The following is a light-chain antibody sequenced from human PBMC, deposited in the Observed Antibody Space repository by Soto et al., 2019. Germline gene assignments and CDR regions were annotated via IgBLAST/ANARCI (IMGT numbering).Light chain of an antibody. CDR3: VSFAGGTDV. CDR1: SSDVGAYIF. V-gene: IGLV2-8*01. J-gene: IGLJ1*01. Sequence: QCELTQPPYASGYPGQSVTISCTGTSSDVGAYIFVSWYQQHPGKAPKLMVYDVNRRPPGVPDRFFGSKSGNTASLTVSGLQAEDEADYYCVSFAGGTDVFGTGTKVTVL. CDR2: DVN.